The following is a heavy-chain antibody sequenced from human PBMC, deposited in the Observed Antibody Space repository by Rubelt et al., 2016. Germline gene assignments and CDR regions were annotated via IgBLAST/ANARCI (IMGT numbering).Heavy chain of an antibody. Sequence: QVQLQESGPGLVKPSETLSLTCTVSGGSIRSYHWSWIRQPPGKGLEWIGYVFYGGNTHYNPSLKRRVSISVDMSKNQFSLILNSLTGADTAVYYCARQAQGSSTWYWFDPWGQGTLVTVSA. CDR2: VFYGGNT. CDR1: GGSIRSYH. V-gene: IGHV4-59*08. J-gene: IGHJ5*02. CDR3: ARQAQGSSTWYWFDP. D-gene: IGHD6-13*01.